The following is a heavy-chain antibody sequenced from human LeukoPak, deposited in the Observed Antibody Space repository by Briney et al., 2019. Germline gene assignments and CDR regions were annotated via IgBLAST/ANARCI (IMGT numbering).Heavy chain of an antibody. V-gene: IGHV3-23*01. CDR1: GFTFSAYG. D-gene: IGHD3-16*02. Sequence: PGGSLRLSCAASGFTFSAYGMSWFRQAPGKGLEWVSAITYSSGNTYYADSVKGRFRISRDNSENTLSLEVSSLRAEDAAVYYCAKDLGSSFEYVWGINRYSPSFDYWGQGTLVTVSS. J-gene: IGHJ4*02. CDR3: AKDLGSSFEYVWGINRYSPSFDY. CDR2: ITYSSGNT.